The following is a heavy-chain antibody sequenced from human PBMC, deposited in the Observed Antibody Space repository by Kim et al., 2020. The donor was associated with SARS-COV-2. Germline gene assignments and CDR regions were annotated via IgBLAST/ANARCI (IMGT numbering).Heavy chain of an antibody. CDR1: GFTFSSYG. CDR3: AKGGKSGWYPLYYYYYVMDD. CDR2: ISYDGSNT. Sequence: GGSLRLSCAASGFTFSSYGMHWVRQAPGKGLEWVAVISYDGSNTYYADSVKGRFTISRDNSKNTLYLQMNSLRAEDTAVYYCAKGGKSGWYPLYYYYYVMDDWGQGTTVTVSS. J-gene: IGHJ6*02. V-gene: IGHV3-30*18. D-gene: IGHD6-19*01.